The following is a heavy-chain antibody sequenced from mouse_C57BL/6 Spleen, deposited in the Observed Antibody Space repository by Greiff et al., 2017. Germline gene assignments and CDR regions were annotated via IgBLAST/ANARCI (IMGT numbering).Heavy chain of an antibody. J-gene: IGHJ4*01. CDR3: ARARSLNYAMDY. CDR2: ISYDGSN. Sequence: EVKLQESGPGLVKPSQSLSLTCSVTGYSITSGYYWNWIRQFPGNKLEWMGYISYDGSNNYNPSLKNRISITRDTSKNQFFLKLNSVTTEDTATYYCARARSLNYAMDYWGQGTSVTVSS. V-gene: IGHV3-6*01. CDR1: GYSITSGYY.